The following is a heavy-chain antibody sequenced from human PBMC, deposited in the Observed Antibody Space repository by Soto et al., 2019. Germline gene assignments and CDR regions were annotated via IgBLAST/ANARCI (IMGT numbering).Heavy chain of an antibody. CDR2: INPSGGST. CDR3: ARILSSDYYDSSGSDY. CDR1: GYTFTSYY. Sequence: ASVKVSCKASGYTFTSYYMHWVRQAPGQGLEWMGIINPSGGSTSYAQKFQGRVTMTRDTSTSTVYMELSSLRSEDTAVYYCARILSSDYYDSSGSDYWGQGTLVTVS. D-gene: IGHD3-22*01. J-gene: IGHJ4*02. V-gene: IGHV1-46*01.